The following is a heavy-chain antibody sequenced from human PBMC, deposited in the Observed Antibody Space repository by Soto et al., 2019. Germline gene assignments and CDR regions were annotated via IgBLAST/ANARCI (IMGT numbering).Heavy chain of an antibody. J-gene: IGHJ4*02. CDR1: GFTFSSYS. CDR2: ISSSSSYI. Sequence: EVQLVESGGGLVKPGGSLRLSCAASGFTFSSYSMNWVRQAPGKGLEWVSSISSSSSYIYYADSVKGRFTISRDNAKNSLYMQMNRLIAEDTAVYFCARPWGTVTTDYWGQGTLVTVSS. V-gene: IGHV3-21*01. CDR3: ARPWGTVTTDY. D-gene: IGHD4-17*01.